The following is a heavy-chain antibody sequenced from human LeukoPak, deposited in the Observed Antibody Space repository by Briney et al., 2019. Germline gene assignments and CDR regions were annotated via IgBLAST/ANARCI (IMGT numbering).Heavy chain of an antibody. J-gene: IGHJ4*02. CDR1: GFTFSSYW. Sequence: GGSLRLSCTASGFTFSSYWMNWARQAPGKGLEWVASINHNGNVNYYVDSVKGRFTISRDNAKNSLYLQMSNLRAEDTAVYYCAKDIGGDYVFDYWGQGTLVTVSS. V-gene: IGHV3-7*03. D-gene: IGHD4-17*01. CDR2: INHNGNVN. CDR3: AKDIGGDYVFDY.